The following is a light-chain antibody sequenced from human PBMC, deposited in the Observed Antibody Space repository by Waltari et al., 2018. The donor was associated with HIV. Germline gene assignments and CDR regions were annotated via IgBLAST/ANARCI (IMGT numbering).Light chain of an antibody. CDR3: QQRSTWLT. CDR1: QSVYNY. Sequence: EIVFTQSPATLSLSPGERATLSGRARQSVYNYVGWYQQKPGQAPRLLIYDASNRATGIPARFSGSGSGTDFTLTSSSLEPEDFAVYYCQQRSTWLTFGGGTKVEIK. V-gene: IGKV3-11*01. CDR2: DAS. J-gene: IGKJ4*01.